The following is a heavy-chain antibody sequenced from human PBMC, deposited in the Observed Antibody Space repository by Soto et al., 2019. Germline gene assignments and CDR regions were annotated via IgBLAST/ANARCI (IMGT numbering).Heavy chain of an antibody. Sequence: GSLRLSCAASGFTFSSYGMHWVRQAPGKGLEWVAVIWYDGSNKYYADSVKGRFTISRDNSKNTLYLQMNSLRAEDTAVYYCARDSNYYDSSGYYYGEPWGQGTLVTVSS. V-gene: IGHV3-33*01. CDR2: IWYDGSNK. CDR3: ARDSNYYDSSGYYYGEP. J-gene: IGHJ5*02. CDR1: GFTFSSYG. D-gene: IGHD3-22*01.